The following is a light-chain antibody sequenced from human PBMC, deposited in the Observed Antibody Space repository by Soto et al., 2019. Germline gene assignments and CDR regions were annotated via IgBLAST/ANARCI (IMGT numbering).Light chain of an antibody. CDR1: SSDVGGYNS. CDR3: SSYTSSSTLV. J-gene: IGLJ1*01. Sequence: QSVLTQPASVSGSPGQSITISCTGTSSDVGGYNSVSWYQQHPGKAPQFMIYGVSNRPSGVSSRFSGSKSGNTASLTISGLQDEDEADYYCSSYTSSSTLVFVTGTKLTVL. V-gene: IGLV2-14*03. CDR2: GVS.